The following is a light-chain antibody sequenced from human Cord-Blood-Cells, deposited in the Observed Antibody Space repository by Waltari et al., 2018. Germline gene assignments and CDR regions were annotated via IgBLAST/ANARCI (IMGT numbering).Light chain of an antibody. CDR3: SSYAGSNNLV. Sequence: QSALTQPPSASGSPGQSVTISCTGTSSDVGGYNYVSWYQQHPGKAPKLMIYEVSKRPSGDPDRFSGSKSGNTAYLTVSGLQAEDEADYYCSSYAGSNNLVFGGGTKLTVL. J-gene: IGLJ3*02. CDR1: SSDVGGYNY. CDR2: EVS. V-gene: IGLV2-8*01.